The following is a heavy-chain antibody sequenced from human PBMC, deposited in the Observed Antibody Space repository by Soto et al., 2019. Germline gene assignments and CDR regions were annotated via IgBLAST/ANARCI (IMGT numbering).Heavy chain of an antibody. J-gene: IGHJ4*02. CDR1: GFSLSTSGVG. CDR2: IYWDGDK. Sequence: QITLKESGPTLVKPTQTLTLTCTFSGFSLSTSGVGVGWIRQPPGKALEWLALIYWDGDKPYSPSLKSRLTITKDTSKNQVVLTMTNMDPVDTATYYCAHRRSYCSGGSCYSGFDYWGQGTLVTVSS. D-gene: IGHD2-15*01. V-gene: IGHV2-5*02. CDR3: AHRRSYCSGGSCYSGFDY.